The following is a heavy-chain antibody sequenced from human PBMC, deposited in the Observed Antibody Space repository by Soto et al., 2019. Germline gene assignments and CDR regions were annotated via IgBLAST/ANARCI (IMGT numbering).Heavy chain of an antibody. D-gene: IGHD1-26*01. Sequence: VKVSCKASGGAFSSYAIRWVRQAPGQGLEWMGGIIPIFGTANYAQKFQGRVTITADESTSTAYMELSSLRAEDTAVYYCAKDEVGAVYYYYYGMDVWGQGTTVTVSS. CDR1: GGAFSSYA. CDR3: AKDEVGAVYYYYYGMDV. J-gene: IGHJ6*02. CDR2: IIPIFGTA. V-gene: IGHV1-69*13.